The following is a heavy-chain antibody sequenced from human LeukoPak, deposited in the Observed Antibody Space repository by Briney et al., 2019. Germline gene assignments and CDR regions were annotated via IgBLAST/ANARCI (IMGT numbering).Heavy chain of an antibody. D-gene: IGHD1-26*01. Sequence: GASLQISCKGSGCIFTSYWIGWVRQLPGKGLEWMGIIYPGDSDTRYSPSFQGQVTISADKSISTAYLQWSSLKASDTAMYYCARHLPLSVGTTGFDYWGQGTLVTVSS. CDR2: IYPGDSDT. V-gene: IGHV5-51*01. CDR1: GCIFTSYW. CDR3: ARHLPLSVGTTGFDY. J-gene: IGHJ4*02.